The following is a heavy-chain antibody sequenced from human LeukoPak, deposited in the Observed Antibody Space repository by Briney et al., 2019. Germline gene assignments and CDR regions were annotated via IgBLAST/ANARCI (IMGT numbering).Heavy chain of an antibody. V-gene: IGHV4-34*01. CDR3: ARHIGAHYYDSSGYPQN. D-gene: IGHD3-22*01. Sequence: SETLSLTCAVHGGSFSGYYWSWIRQPPGKGLEWIGEINHSGSTNYNPSLKSRVTISVDTSKNQFSLKLSSVTAADTAVYYCARHIGAHYYDSSGYPQNWGQGTLVTVSS. J-gene: IGHJ4*02. CDR1: GGSFSGYY. CDR2: INHSGST.